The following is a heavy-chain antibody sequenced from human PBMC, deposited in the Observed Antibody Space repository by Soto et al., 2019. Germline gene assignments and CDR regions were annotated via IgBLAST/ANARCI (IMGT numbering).Heavy chain of an antibody. V-gene: IGHV3-11*01. Sequence: QVQLVESGGGLVKPGGSLRLSCAASGFTFSDYYMSWIRQAPGKGLEWVSYISSSGSTIYYADSVKGRFTISRDNAKNSLYLQMNSLRAEDTAVYYCARADCSSTSCYILGGVIVDYWGQGTLVTVSS. CDR3: ARADCSSTSCYILGGVIVDY. CDR1: GFTFSDYY. D-gene: IGHD2-2*02. J-gene: IGHJ4*02. CDR2: ISSSGSTI.